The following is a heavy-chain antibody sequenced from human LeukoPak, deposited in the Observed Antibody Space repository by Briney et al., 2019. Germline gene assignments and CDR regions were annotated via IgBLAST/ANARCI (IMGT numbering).Heavy chain of an antibody. Sequence: GESLKISCKGSGYSFTSYWIGWVRQMPGKGLEWMGIIYPGDSDTRYSPSFQGQVTISADKSISTAYQQWSSLKASDTAMYYYAREVGYDFWSGSPVGGPRYWGQGTLVTVSS. CDR2: IYPGDSDT. CDR1: GYSFTSYW. J-gene: IGHJ4*02. CDR3: AREVGYDFWSGSPVGGPRY. V-gene: IGHV5-51*01. D-gene: IGHD3-3*01.